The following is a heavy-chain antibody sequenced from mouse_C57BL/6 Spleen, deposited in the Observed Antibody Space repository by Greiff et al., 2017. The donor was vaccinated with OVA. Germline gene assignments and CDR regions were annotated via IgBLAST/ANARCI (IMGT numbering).Heavy chain of an antibody. V-gene: IGHV1-52*01. CDR1: GYTFTSYW. J-gene: IGHJ2*01. CDR2: IDPSDSET. Sequence: QVQLQQPGAELVRPGSSVKLSCKASGYTFTSYWMHWVKQRPIQGLEWIGNIDPSDSETHYNQKFKDKATLTVDKSSSTAYMQLSSLTSEDSAVYYCARFDGHYEVDYWGQGTTLTVSS. D-gene: IGHD2-3*01. CDR3: ARFDGHYEVDY.